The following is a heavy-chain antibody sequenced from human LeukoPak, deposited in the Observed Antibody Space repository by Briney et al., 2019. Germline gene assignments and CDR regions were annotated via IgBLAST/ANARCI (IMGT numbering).Heavy chain of an antibody. CDR2: ISGSGGST. V-gene: IGHV3-23*01. Sequence: AGGSLRLSCAASGFTFSSYAMSWVRQAPGKGLEWVSAISGSGGSTYYADSVKGRFTISRDNAKNSLYLQMNSLRAEDTAVYYCARDPGDYDFWSGYYRWFDPWGQGTLVTVSS. D-gene: IGHD3-3*01. J-gene: IGHJ5*02. CDR1: GFTFSSYA. CDR3: ARDPGDYDFWSGYYRWFDP.